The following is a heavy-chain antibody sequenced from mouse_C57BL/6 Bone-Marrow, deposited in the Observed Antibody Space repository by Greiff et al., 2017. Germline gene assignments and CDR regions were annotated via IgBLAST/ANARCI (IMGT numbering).Heavy chain of an antibody. CDR1: GYTFTSYW. D-gene: IGHD2-2*01. CDR2: IDPSDSYT. Sequence: VHLVESGAELVMPGASVKLSCKASGYTFTSYWMHWVKQRPGQGLEWIGEIDPSDSYTNYNQKFKGKSTLTVDKSSSTAYMQLSSLTSEDSAVYYCARNLYYGYDGYFDVWGTGTTVTVSS. J-gene: IGHJ1*03. V-gene: IGHV1-69*01. CDR3: ARNLYYGYDGYFDV.